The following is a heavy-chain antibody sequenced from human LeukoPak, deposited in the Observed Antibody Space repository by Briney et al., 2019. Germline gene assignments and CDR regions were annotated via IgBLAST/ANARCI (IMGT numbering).Heavy chain of an antibody. D-gene: IGHD2-2*01. J-gene: IGHJ5*02. Sequence: PSETLSLTCTVSGGSISSGDYYWSWIRQPPGKGLEWIGYIYYSGSTYYNPSLKSRVTISVDTSKNQFSLKLSSVTAADTAVYYCARDYCSSTSCYYDPWGQGTLVTVSS. CDR2: IYYSGST. V-gene: IGHV4-30-4*08. CDR3: ARDYCSSTSCYYDP. CDR1: GGSISSGDYY.